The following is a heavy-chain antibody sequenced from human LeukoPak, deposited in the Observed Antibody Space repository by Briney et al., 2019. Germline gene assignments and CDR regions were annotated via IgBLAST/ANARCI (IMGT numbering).Heavy chain of an antibody. Sequence: GGSLRLSCAASGFTFSSFSMTWVRQAPGKGLEWASSIIVSGTTYYADSVKGRFTISRDSFRGTLFLQMDSLRVEDMAVYFCAKGSVGNADFASWGQGALVTVSS. J-gene: IGHJ4*02. D-gene: IGHD6-25*01. CDR2: IIVSGTT. V-gene: IGHV3-23*01. CDR1: GFTFSSFS. CDR3: AKGSVGNADFAS.